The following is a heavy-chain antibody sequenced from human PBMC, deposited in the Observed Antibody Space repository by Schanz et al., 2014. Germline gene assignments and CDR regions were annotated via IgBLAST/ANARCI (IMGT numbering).Heavy chain of an antibody. Sequence: EVQLLESGGGLVQPGGSLRLSCAASGFTFSSYAMSWVRQAPGKGLEWVSAISGGGGTTYYADSMKGRFTVSRDNAENALYLQMNSLRAEDTGLYFRARGGSGSHYRLDYWGQGTLVTGSS. J-gene: IGHJ4*02. CDR3: ARGGSGSHYRLDY. D-gene: IGHD1-26*01. CDR2: ISGGGGTT. CDR1: GFTFSSYA. V-gene: IGHV3-23*01.